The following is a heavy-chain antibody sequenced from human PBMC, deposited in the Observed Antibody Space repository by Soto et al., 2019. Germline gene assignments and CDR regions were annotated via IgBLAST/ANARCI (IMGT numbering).Heavy chain of an antibody. J-gene: IGHJ4*02. Sequence: PSETLSLTCTVSGGSISSSSYYWGWIRHPPGKGLEWIGSIYYSGSTYYNPSLKSRVTISVDTSKNQFSLKLSSVTAADTAVYYCAGGGSGSYSAFWGQGTRVTVSS. CDR2: IYYSGST. V-gene: IGHV4-39*01. D-gene: IGHD3-10*01. CDR1: GGSISSSSYY. CDR3: AGGGSGSYSAF.